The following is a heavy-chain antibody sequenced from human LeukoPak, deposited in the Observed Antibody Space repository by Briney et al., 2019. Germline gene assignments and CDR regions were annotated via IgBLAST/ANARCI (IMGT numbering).Heavy chain of an antibody. Sequence: PGGSLRLSCAASGSTFSSYWMSWVRQAPGKGLEWVANIKQDGSEKYYVDSVKGRFTISRDNAKNSLYLQMNSLRAEDTAVYYCARDLKLRFLEWLPSRYAFDIWGQGTMVTVSS. J-gene: IGHJ3*02. V-gene: IGHV3-7*01. D-gene: IGHD3-3*01. CDR1: GSTFSSYW. CDR3: ARDLKLRFLEWLPSRYAFDI. CDR2: IKQDGSEK.